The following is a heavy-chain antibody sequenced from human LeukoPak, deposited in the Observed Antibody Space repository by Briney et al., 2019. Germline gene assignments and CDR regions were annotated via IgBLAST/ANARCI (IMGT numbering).Heavy chain of an antibody. CDR1: GYTFTDYY. Sequence: ASVKVSCKASGYTFTDYYMHWVRQAPGQGFEWMGWINPNDGDTNYAQKFQGGVTMTRDTSISTAHMEVSRLRSDDTAVYYCARANFLYCSSSTCLFDYWGQGTLVTVSS. V-gene: IGHV1-2*02. CDR2: INPNDGDT. CDR3: ARANFLYCSSSTCLFDY. J-gene: IGHJ4*02. D-gene: IGHD2-2*01.